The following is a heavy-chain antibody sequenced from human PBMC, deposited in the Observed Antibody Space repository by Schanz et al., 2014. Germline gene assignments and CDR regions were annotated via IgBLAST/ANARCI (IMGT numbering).Heavy chain of an antibody. CDR2: ITHGGST. V-gene: IGHV4-4*02. CDR1: GASISSSNW. J-gene: IGHJ4*02. CDR3: ARAARRTRVVPLYFDY. D-gene: IGHD2-2*01. Sequence: QVQLQESGPGLVKPSGTLSLTCAVSGASISSSNWWSWVRQPPGKGLEWIAEITHGGSTDYNPSLKSRVTISVATSKNQFSLKLRSVTAADTAVYYCARAARRTRVVPLYFDYWGQGTLVTVSA.